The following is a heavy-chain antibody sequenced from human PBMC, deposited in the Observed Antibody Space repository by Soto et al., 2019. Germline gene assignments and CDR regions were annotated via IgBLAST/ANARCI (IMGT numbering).Heavy chain of an antibody. CDR3: ARDGYDGSGSPYPAY. D-gene: IGHD3-10*01. J-gene: IGHJ4*02. CDR2: FYYLGST. V-gene: IGHV4-59*01. Sequence: SETLSLTFSVSGGSMSYFFWSWIRQSPERGLEWIGYFYYLGSTDDNPSLKSRVTISVDTSKRQFSLRLSSVTAADAAIYYCARDGYDGSGSPYPAYWGPGTQVTVSS. CDR1: GGSMSYFF.